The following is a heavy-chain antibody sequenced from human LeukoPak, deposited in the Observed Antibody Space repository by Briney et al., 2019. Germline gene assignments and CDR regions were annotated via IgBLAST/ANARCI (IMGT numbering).Heavy chain of an antibody. V-gene: IGHV4-34*01. D-gene: IGHD3-10*01. CDR3: ARAISYGRATRYNPSWFGP. Sequence: PSETLSLTCAVYGGSLSGFYWGWVRQPPGKGLEWIGEINHGGSTNYNPSIKSRVTISIDTSQKQISLKLTSVTAAETAVYYCARAISYGRATRYNPSWFGPWGQGTLVTVSS. J-gene: IGHJ5*02. CDR2: INHGGST. CDR1: GGSLSGFY.